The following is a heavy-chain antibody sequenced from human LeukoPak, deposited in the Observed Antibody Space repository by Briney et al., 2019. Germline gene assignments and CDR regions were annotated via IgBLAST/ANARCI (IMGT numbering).Heavy chain of an antibody. D-gene: IGHD3-9*01. CDR3: TTDYDVLTGYYRLDY. Sequence: GGSLRLSCAASGFTFSNAWMNWVRQAPGKGLEXXXXXXSKTDGGTTVYAAPVKGRFTISRDDSKNTLYLQMNSLYTEDTAVYYCTTDYDVLTGYYRLDYWGQGTLVTVSS. V-gene: IGHV3-15*01. J-gene: IGHJ4*02. CDR2: XXSKTDGGTT. CDR1: GFTFSNAW.